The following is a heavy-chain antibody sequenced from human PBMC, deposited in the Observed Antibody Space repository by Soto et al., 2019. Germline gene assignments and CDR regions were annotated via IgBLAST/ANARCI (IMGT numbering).Heavy chain of an antibody. CDR2: FDPEDGET. J-gene: IGHJ3*02. V-gene: IGHV1-24*01. Sequence: ASVKVSCKVSGYTLTELSMHWVRQAPGKGLEWMGGFDPEDGETIYAQKFQGRVTMTEDTSTDTAYMELSSLRSEDTAVYYCATQRYSGSSRAASDIWGKGTRVIVSS. D-gene: IGHD1-26*01. CDR3: ATQRYSGSSRAASDI. CDR1: GYTLTELS.